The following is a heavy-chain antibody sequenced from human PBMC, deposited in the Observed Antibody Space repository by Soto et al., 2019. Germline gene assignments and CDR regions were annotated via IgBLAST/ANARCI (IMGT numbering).Heavy chain of an antibody. CDR1: GYTFTSYA. D-gene: IGHD3-10*01. V-gene: IGHV1-3*01. CDR3: ARDPRRGGQPAYFDY. Sequence: QVQLVQSGAEVKKPGASVKVSCKASGYTFTSYAMHWVRQAPGQRLEWMGWINAGNGNTKYSQKFQGRVTITRDTSASTAHMQLSSLRSEDTAVYYCARDPRRGGQPAYFDYWGQGTLVTVSS. J-gene: IGHJ4*02. CDR2: INAGNGNT.